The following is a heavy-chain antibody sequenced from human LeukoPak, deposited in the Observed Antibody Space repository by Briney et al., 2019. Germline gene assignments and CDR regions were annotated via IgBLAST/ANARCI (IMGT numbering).Heavy chain of an antibody. Sequence: SETLSLTCTVSGGSISSYYWSWIRQPPGKGLEWIGDIYDSGSTSYNPSLNSRVTISTDTSKNQFSLKLTSVTAADTAVYYCAGRGSWLLPFDYWGQGTLVTVSS. CDR3: AGRGSWLLPFDY. CDR2: IYDSGST. V-gene: IGHV4-59*08. J-gene: IGHJ4*02. D-gene: IGHD3-22*01. CDR1: GGSISSYY.